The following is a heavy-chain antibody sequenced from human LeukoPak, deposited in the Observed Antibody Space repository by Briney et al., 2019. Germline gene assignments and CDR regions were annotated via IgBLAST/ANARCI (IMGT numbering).Heavy chain of an antibody. V-gene: IGHV4-59*01. J-gene: IGHJ3*02. CDR3: ARRRTRPEAFDI. Sequence: SETLSLTCTVSGGSISTYYWTWIRQPPGKGLEWIGYIYYSGATKHNPSLGSRVITSVDMSKNQVSLRLSSVTAADTAIYYCARRRTRPEAFDIWGQGTMVTVSS. CDR2: IYYSGAT. CDR1: GGSISTYY. D-gene: IGHD6-6*01.